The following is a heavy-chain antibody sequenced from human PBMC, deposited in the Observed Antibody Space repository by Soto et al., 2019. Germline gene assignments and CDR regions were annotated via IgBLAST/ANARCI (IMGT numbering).Heavy chain of an antibody. CDR2: MNPNSGNT. V-gene: IGHV1-8*01. CDR3: ARSYYGSGSYYNWFDP. J-gene: IGHJ5*02. Sequence: ASVKVSCKASGYTFTSYDINWVRQATGQGLEWMGWMNPNSGNTGDAQKFQGRVTMTRNTSISTAYMELSSLRSEDTAVYYCARSYYGSGSYYNWFDPWVQGTLVTVSS. CDR1: GYTFTSYD. D-gene: IGHD3-10*01.